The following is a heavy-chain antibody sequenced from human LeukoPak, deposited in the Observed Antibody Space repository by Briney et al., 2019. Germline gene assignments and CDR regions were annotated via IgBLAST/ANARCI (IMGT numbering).Heavy chain of an antibody. D-gene: IGHD3-16*02. CDR3: ARDPRVWGSYRRDNWFDP. Sequence: SETLSLTCTVSGGSISSGSYYCSWIRQPAGKGLEWIGRIYTSGSTNYNPSLKSRVTISVDTSKNQFSLKLSSVTAADTAVYYCARDPRVWGSYRRDNWFDPWGQGTLVTVSS. J-gene: IGHJ5*02. V-gene: IGHV4-61*02. CDR1: GGSISSGSYY. CDR2: IYTSGST.